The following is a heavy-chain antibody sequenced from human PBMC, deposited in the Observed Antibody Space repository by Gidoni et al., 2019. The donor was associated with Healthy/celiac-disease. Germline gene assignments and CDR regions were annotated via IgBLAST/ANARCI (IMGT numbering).Heavy chain of an antibody. Sequence: QVQLQESGPGLVKPSETLSLTCTVSGGSISSYYWSWIRQPPGKGLEWIGYIYYSGSTNYNPSLKSRVTISVDTSKNQFSLKLSSVTAADTAVYYCARHGGYDYISGESWDYFDYWGQGTLVTVSS. CDR2: IYYSGST. CDR3: ARHGGYDYISGESWDYFDY. J-gene: IGHJ4*02. D-gene: IGHD5-12*01. V-gene: IGHV4-59*08. CDR1: GGSISSYY.